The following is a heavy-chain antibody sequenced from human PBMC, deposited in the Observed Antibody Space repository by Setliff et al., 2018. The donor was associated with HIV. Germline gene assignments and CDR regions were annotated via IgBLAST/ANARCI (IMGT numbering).Heavy chain of an antibody. D-gene: IGHD3-22*01. Sequence: PGGSLRLSCATSGFTFSDSAMHWVRQAPGKGLEWVAVIWYDGSNKYYADSVKGRFTISRDNSKNTLYLQMNSLRAEDTAVYYCAKGGGNYYDNSVQSYYFDFWGQGTLVTVSS. CDR2: IWYDGSNK. CDR1: GFTFSDSA. V-gene: IGHV3-33*06. J-gene: IGHJ4*02. CDR3: AKGGGNYYDNSVQSYYFDF.